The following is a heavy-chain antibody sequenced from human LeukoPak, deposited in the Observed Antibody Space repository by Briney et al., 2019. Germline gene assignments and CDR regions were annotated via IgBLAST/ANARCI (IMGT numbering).Heavy chain of an antibody. CDR2: IWYDGSNK. D-gene: IGHD1-7*01. J-gene: IGHJ4*02. CDR3: AKDRDWNYVIDY. Sequence: PGRSLRLSCAASGFTFSSYGMHWVRQAPGKGLEWVAVIWYDGSNKYYADSVKGRFTISRDNSKNTLYLQMNSLRAEDTAVYYCAKDRDWNYVIDYWGQGTLVTVSP. CDR1: GFTFSSYG. V-gene: IGHV3-33*06.